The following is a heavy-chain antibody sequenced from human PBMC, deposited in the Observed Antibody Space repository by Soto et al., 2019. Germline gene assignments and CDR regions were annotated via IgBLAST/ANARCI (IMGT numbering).Heavy chain of an antibody. D-gene: IGHD1-7*01. Sequence: QVQLVQSGAEVKKPRASVKVSCKASGYTFTSYAMHWVRQAPGQRLEWMGWINAGNGNTKYSQKFQGRVTITRDTSASTAYMELSSLRSEDTAVYYCAREAPTTGTTFDYYYMDVWGKGTTVTVSS. J-gene: IGHJ6*03. CDR2: INAGNGNT. CDR1: GYTFTSYA. V-gene: IGHV1-3*01. CDR3: AREAPTTGTTFDYYYMDV.